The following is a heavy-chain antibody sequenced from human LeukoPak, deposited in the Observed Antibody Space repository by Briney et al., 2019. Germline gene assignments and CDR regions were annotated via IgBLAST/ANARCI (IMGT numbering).Heavy chain of an antibody. J-gene: IGHJ5*02. D-gene: IGHD6-13*01. CDR3: ARGSIAAAGIYT. CDR1: GFTFSSYS. CDR2: ISSSSSYI. V-gene: IGHV3-21*01. Sequence: GGSLRLSCAASGFTFSSYSMNWVRQAPGKGLEWVSSISSSSSYIYYADSVKGRFTISRDNAKNSLYLQMNSLRAEDTAVYYCARGSIAAAGIYTWGQGTLVTVSS.